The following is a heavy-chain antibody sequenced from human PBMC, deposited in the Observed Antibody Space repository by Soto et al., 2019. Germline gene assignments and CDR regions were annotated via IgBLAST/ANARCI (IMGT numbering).Heavy chain of an antibody. Sequence: ASVKVSCKASGYTFTSYYINWVRQAPGQGLEWMGIINPSGGSTSYAQKFQGRVTMTRDTSTSTVYMELSSLRSEDAAVYYCARTRATRDYYYYGMDVWGQGTTVTVS. CDR3: ARTRATRDYYYYGMDV. CDR1: GYTFTSYY. CDR2: INPSGGST. V-gene: IGHV1-46*01. J-gene: IGHJ6*02.